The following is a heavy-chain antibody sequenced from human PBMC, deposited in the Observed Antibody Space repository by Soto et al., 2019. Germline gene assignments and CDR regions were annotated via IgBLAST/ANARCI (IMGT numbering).Heavy chain of an antibody. Sequence: SQALALTCVISGDSVSSNTASWNWVRQSPSRGLEWLGRTYSRSKWYNAYAVSVKSRIIINPDTSKNQFSLQLNSVTPEDTAVNYCAKGDNLGPKTGYAFDPWGQGILVTVSS. V-gene: IGHV6-1*01. CDR1: GDSVSSNTAS. CDR3: AKGDNLGPKTGYAFDP. J-gene: IGHJ5*02. D-gene: IGHD5-12*01. CDR2: TYSRSKWYN.